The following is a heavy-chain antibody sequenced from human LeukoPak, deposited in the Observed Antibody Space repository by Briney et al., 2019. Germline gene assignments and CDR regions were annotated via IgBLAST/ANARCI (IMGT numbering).Heavy chain of an antibody. Sequence: SETLSLTCTVSGGSMTTHHWNWIRQTPGKGLEWIGYVFDSWRTKENPSLKSRVTLSADTSKNQFSLRLSSVTAADTAVYYCTTIKRGNIFGYFDFWGQGILVTVSS. V-gene: IGHV4-59*11. CDR2: VFDSWRT. D-gene: IGHD5-18*01. J-gene: IGHJ4*02. CDR1: GGSMTTHH. CDR3: TTIKRGNIFGYFDF.